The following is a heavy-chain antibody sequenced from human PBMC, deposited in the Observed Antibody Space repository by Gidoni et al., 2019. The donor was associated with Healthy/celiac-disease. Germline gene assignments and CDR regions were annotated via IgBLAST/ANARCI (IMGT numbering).Heavy chain of an antibody. CDR2: ISAYNGNT. Sequence: QVQLVQSGAEVKKPGASGKVSCKDSGYTFTSYGISWVRQAPGQGLEWMGWISAYNGNTNSAQKLQGRVTMTTDTSTSTAYMELRSLRSDDTAVYYCARDSITMLVVRLYGMYVWGQGTTVTVSS. J-gene: IGHJ6*02. V-gene: IGHV1-18*01. D-gene: IGHD3-22*01. CDR1: GYTFTSYG. CDR3: ARDSITMLVVRLYGMYV.